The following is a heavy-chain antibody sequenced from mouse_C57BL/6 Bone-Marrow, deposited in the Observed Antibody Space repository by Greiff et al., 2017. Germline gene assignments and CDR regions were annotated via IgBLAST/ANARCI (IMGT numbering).Heavy chain of an antibody. CDR3: ASHTHDVYSSWFAD. CDR1: GFTFTDYY. V-gene: IGHV7-3*01. CDR2: IRNKANGYTT. J-gene: IGHJ3*01. D-gene: IGHD2-3*01. Sequence: EVQGVESGGGLVQPGGSLSLSCAASGFTFTDYYMSWVRQPPGKALEWLGFIRNKANGYTTEYSASVKGRFTISRDNSQSILYLQMNALRAEDSATYYCASHTHDVYSSWFADWGQGTLVSVAA.